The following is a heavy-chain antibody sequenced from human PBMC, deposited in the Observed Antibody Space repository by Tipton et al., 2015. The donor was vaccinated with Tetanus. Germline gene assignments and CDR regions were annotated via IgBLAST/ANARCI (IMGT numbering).Heavy chain of an antibody. Sequence: SLRLSCAASGFSFSGYAMHWVRQAPGKGLEWVAMISKDGRDKKYADSVKGRLIISRDNPKNTVYVQMNSLRDEDTAMYYCARDRRGGLWLDGGFDYWGQGTLVTVSS. V-gene: IGHV3-30*03. CDR3: ARDRRGGLWLDGGFDY. J-gene: IGHJ4*02. CDR2: ISKDGRDK. D-gene: IGHD3-10*01. CDR1: GFSFSGYA.